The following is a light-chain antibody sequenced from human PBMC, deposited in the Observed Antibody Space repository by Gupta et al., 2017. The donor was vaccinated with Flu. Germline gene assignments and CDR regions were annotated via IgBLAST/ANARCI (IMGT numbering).Light chain of an antibody. Sequence: TGRSSDIGGYNYVYWYQQNAGEAPKLLLYEVNRRPSGVADRFSGSKCDNTASLTIAGLHAEDEAPYHCDSDTISANSWVFGGGTNVTVL. V-gene: IGLV2-14*01. J-gene: IGLJ3*02. CDR3: DSDTISANSWV. CDR1: SSDIGGYNY. CDR2: EVN.